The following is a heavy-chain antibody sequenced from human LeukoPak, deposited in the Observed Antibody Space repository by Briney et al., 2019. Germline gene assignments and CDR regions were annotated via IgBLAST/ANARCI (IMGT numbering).Heavy chain of an antibody. CDR3: ARDRTKYCRSTSCPLDY. J-gene: IGHJ4*02. D-gene: IGHD2-2*01. CDR1: GYTFTSYY. Sequence: ASVKVSCKASGYTFTSYYMHWVRQAPGQGLEWMGIINPSGGSTSYAQKFQGRVTMTRDMSTSTVYMELSSLRSEDTAVYYCARDRTKYCRSTSCPLDYWGQGTLVTVSS. CDR2: INPSGGST. V-gene: IGHV1-46*01.